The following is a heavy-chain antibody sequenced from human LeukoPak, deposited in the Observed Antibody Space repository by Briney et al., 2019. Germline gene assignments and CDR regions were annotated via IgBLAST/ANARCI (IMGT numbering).Heavy chain of an antibody. CDR2: IKPKSGDT. V-gene: IGHV1-2*06. D-gene: IGHD4-17*01. CDR1: GGTFSSYA. J-gene: IGHJ5*02. Sequence: ASVKVSCKASGGTFSSYAISWVRQAPGQGLEWMGRIKPKSGDTKYTQGFQGRVTMTRDTSISTAYMELSGLRSDDTAVYYCARNAGYGDLAWGQGTLVTVS. CDR3: ARNAGYGDLA.